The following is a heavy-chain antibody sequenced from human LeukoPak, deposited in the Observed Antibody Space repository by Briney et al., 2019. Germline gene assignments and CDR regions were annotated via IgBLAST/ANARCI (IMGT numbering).Heavy chain of an antibody. CDR3: AKDKAPLYSGYDWDLDF. CDR2: ISGNGGSI. CDR1: GFTFHQYA. D-gene: IGHD5-12*01. Sequence: GGSLRLSCAASGFTFHQYAIHWVRQVPGKGLEWVSGISGNGGSIGYADSVKGRFTISRDSAKNSVYLQMNSLRPEDTALYYCAKDKAPLYSGYDWDLDFWGQGTLVTVSS. V-gene: IGHV3-9*01. J-gene: IGHJ4*02.